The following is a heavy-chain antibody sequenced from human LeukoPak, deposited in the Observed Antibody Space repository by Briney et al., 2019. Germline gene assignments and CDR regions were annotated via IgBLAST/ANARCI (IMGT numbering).Heavy chain of an antibody. D-gene: IGHD3-3*01. CDR2: INSDGSST. Sequence: GSLRLSCAASGFXFSSYWIDWVRQAPGKGLVWVSRINSDGSSTSYADSVKGRFTISRDNGKNTLYLQMNSLRAEDTAVYYCARDPGITIFGVVRFYGMDVWGPGTTVTVSS. J-gene: IGHJ6*02. CDR1: GFXFSSYW. V-gene: IGHV3-74*01. CDR3: ARDPGITIFGVVRFYGMDV.